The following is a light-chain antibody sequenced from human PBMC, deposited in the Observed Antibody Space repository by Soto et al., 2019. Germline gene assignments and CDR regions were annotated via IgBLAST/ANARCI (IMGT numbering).Light chain of an antibody. CDR2: EVN. CDR1: SSDIGGYDY. J-gene: IGLJ3*02. Sequence: ALTQPPSASGSPGQSVTISCTGTSSDIGGYDYVSWYQQHPGKAPKLIIYEVNKRPSGVPDRFSGSKSGNTASLTVSGLQAEDEADYYCSSYAGSNNLVFAGGTKVTVL. CDR3: SSYAGSNNLV. V-gene: IGLV2-8*01.